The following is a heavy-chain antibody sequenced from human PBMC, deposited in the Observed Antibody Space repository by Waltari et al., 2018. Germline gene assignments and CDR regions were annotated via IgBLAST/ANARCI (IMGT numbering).Heavy chain of an antibody. CDR1: GGSISSYY. J-gene: IGHJ4*02. CDR3: ARDRAAAGFDY. CDR2: IYTSGST. V-gene: IGHV4-4*07. Sequence: QVQLQESGPGLVKPSETLSLTCTVSGGSISSYYWSWIRQPAGKGLEWIGRIYTSGSTTHHPSLKSRVTMSVDTSKNQFSLTLSSVTAADTAVYYCARDRAAAGFDYWGQGTLVTVSS. D-gene: IGHD6-13*01.